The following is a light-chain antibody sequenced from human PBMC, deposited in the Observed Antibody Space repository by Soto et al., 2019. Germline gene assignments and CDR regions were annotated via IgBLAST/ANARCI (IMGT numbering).Light chain of an antibody. CDR2: DTY. Sequence: QAFVTQDPSLTVSPGVTVTLTCCSSTGAVATGHYAYWFHQKPGQAPRPLIYDTYNRFSWTPARFSGSLLGGKAALTLSGAQPEDEADYYCLLYSGGYVFGPGTKVTVL. V-gene: IGLV7-46*01. J-gene: IGLJ1*01. CDR1: TGAVATGHY. CDR3: LLYSGGYV.